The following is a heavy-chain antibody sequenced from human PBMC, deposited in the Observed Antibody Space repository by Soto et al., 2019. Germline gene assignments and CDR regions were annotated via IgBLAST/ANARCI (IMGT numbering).Heavy chain of an antibody. J-gene: IGHJ5*02. V-gene: IGHV4-4*07. Sequence: SETLSLTCTVTGGAISGYYWTWMRQSAGGGLEWIGRIYSSGSTNYNPSLKSRVTISLGTSMNHFSLRLSSVTAADTAVYYCARGQRFSAWFDPWGQGTLVTVSS. D-gene: IGHD6-25*01. CDR2: IYSSGST. CDR3: ARGQRFSAWFDP. CDR1: GGAISGYY.